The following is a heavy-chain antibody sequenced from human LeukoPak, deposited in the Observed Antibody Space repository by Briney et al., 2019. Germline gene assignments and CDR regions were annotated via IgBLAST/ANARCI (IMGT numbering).Heavy chain of an antibody. D-gene: IGHD2-2*01. V-gene: IGHV1-2*02. CDR2: INPNSGGT. CDR3: ARARVPTRGYFDY. Sequence: GASVKVSCKASGGTFNSYAISWVRQAPGQGLEWMGWINPNSGGTNYAQKFQGRVTMTRDTSISTAYMELSRLRSDDTAVYYCARARVPTRGYFDYWGQGTLVTVSS. J-gene: IGHJ4*02. CDR1: GGTFNSYA.